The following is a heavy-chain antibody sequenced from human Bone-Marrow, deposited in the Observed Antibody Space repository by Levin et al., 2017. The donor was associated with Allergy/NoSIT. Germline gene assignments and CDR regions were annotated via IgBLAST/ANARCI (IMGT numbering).Heavy chain of an antibody. CDR3: ARGPKSLLLRRATSSLDY. Sequence: GGSLRLSCAASGFTFSSYDMHWVRQAPGKGLEWLSLITSDGKNKFYVDSVKGRFTISRDNSRNTLYLQMNNLKPEDTAVYYCARGPKSLLLRRATSSLDYWGQGTLATVSS. V-gene: IGHV3-30*03. CDR1: GFTFSSYD. D-gene: IGHD1-1*01. J-gene: IGHJ4*02. CDR2: ITSDGKNK.